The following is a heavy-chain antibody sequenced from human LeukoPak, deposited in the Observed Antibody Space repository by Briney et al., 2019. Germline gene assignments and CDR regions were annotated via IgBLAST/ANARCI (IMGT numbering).Heavy chain of an antibody. J-gene: IGHJ1*01. D-gene: IGHD2-21*02. Sequence: GGSLRLSCAASEFTFSSYAMSWVRQAPGKGLEWVSSISDSGTGTYYAVSVRGRFTISRDNSKNTLYLQMDSLRAEDTAVYYCTSWGDTTAEYFQRWGQGTLVTVSS. V-gene: IGHV3-23*01. CDR3: TSWGDTTAEYFQR. CDR1: EFTFSSYA. CDR2: ISDSGTGT.